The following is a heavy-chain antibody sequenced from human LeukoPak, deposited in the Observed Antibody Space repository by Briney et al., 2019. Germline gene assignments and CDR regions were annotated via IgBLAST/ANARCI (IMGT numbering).Heavy chain of an antibody. D-gene: IGHD3-22*01. CDR3: ARGYGKDSSGYNWFDP. V-gene: IGHV4-34*01. CDR2: INHSGST. Sequence: SETLSLTCAVYGGSFSGYYWSWIRQPPGKGLEWIGEINHSGSTNYNPSLKSRVTISVDTSKNQFSLKLSSVTAADTAVYYCARGYGKDSSGYNWFDPWGQGTLVTVSS. CDR1: GGSFSGYY. J-gene: IGHJ5*02.